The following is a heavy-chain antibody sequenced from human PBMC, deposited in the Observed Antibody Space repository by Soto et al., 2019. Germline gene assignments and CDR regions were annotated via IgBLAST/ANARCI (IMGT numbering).Heavy chain of an antibody. D-gene: IGHD1-26*01. V-gene: IGHV1-18*04. J-gene: IGHJ4*02. CDR1: GYTFTSYG. Sequence: ASVKVSCKASGYTFTSYGISWARQAPGQGLEWMGWISAYNGNTNYAQKLQGRVTMTTDTSTSTAYMELRSLRSDDTAVYYCARDQSGIVGADYFDYWGQGTLVTVSS. CDR2: ISAYNGNT. CDR3: ARDQSGIVGADYFDY.